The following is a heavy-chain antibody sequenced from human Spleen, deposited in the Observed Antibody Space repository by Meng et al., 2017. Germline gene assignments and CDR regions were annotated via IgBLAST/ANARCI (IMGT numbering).Heavy chain of an antibody. CDR2: IYPLGST. CDR3: AVFSSGWGPFDC. V-gene: IGHV4-4*02. CDR1: GGSIRSSKW. J-gene: IGHJ4*01. D-gene: IGHD6-19*01. Sequence: SGPGLVKPSGAPSLTFAVPGGSIRSSKWWSWVRQPPGKGLEWIGEIYPLGSTNYNPSLKSRVTISVDKSKTQFSLKVTSVTAADKAVYYCAVFSSGWGPFDCWGQGTLVTVSS.